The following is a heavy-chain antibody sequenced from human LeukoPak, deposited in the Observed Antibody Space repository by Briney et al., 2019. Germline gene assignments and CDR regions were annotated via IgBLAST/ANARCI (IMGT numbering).Heavy chain of an antibody. J-gene: IGHJ5*02. CDR2: IYYSGST. CDR3: ARDGGLLNWFDP. V-gene: IGHV4-59*01. CDR1: GGSISSYY. D-gene: IGHD3-16*01. Sequence: PSETLSLTCTVSGGSISSYYWSWIRQPPGKGLEWIGYIYYSGSTNYNPSLKSRVTISVDTSKNQFSLKLSSVTAADTAVYYCARDGGLLNWFDPWGQGTLVTVSS.